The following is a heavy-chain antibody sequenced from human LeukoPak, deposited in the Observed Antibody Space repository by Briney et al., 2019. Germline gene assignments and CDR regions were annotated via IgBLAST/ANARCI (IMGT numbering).Heavy chain of an antibody. V-gene: IGHV1-2*02. Sequence: ASVTVSCKASGYTFTGYYMHWVRQAPGQGLEWIGWINPNSGGTNYAQKFQGRVTMTRDTSISTAYMELSRLRSDDTAVYYCARGRSIAVAGNWFDPWGQGTLVTVSS. CDR1: GYTFTGYY. CDR3: ARGRSIAVAGNWFDP. J-gene: IGHJ5*02. CDR2: INPNSGGT. D-gene: IGHD6-19*01.